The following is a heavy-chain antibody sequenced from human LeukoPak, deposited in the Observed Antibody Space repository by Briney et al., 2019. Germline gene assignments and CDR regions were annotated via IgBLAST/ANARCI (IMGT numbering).Heavy chain of an antibody. CDR1: GGSTSSGGYY. V-gene: IGHV4-31*03. J-gene: IGHJ4*02. Sequence: SETLSFTCTVSGGSTSSGGYYWSWIRQHPGKGLEWIGYIYYSGSTYYNPSLKSRVTISVDTSKNQFSLKLSSVTAADTAVYYCASTVDSSGYYSFDYWGQGTLVTVSS. CDR3: ASTVDSSGYYSFDY. CDR2: IYYSGST. D-gene: IGHD3-22*01.